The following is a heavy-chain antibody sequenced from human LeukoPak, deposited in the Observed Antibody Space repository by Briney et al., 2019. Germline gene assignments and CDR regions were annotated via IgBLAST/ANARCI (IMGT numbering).Heavy chain of an antibody. CDR2: IYTSGST. V-gene: IGHV4-4*07. D-gene: IGHD2-2*01. Sequence: SETLSLTCTVSGGSISSYYWSWIRQPAGKGLEWIGRIYTSGSTNYNPSLKSRVTMSVDTSKNQFSLKLSSVTAADTAVYYCARALLGYCSSTSCPYWFDPWGQGTLVTVSP. CDR1: GGSISSYY. J-gene: IGHJ5*02. CDR3: ARALLGYCSSTSCPYWFDP.